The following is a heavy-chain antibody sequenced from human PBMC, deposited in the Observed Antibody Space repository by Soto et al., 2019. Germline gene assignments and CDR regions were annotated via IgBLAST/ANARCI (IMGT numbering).Heavy chain of an antibody. V-gene: IGHV1-69*12. CDR3: ARHVPAAGYYYGMAV. Sequence: QVQLVQSGAEVKKPGSSVKVSCKASGGTFSSYAISWVRQAPGQGLEWMGGIIPIFGTANYAQKFQGRVTITADESTSTAHMEVSRLSSEDTAVYYCARHVPAAGYYYGMAVWGQGTTVTVSS. CDR2: IIPIFGTA. D-gene: IGHD2-2*01. J-gene: IGHJ6*02. CDR1: GGTFSSYA.